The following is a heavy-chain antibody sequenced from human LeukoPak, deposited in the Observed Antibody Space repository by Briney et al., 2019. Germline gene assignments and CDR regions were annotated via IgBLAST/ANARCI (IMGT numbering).Heavy chain of an antibody. CDR2: IFASGST. J-gene: IGHJ4*02. V-gene: IGHV4-4*07. D-gene: IGHD3-22*01. CDR1: GGSISGYS. Sequence: NPSETLSLTCNVSGGSISGYSWSWIRQPAGKGLEWIGHIFASGSTNYNPSLRSRLTMSVDTSKNQFSLKLTSVTAADTAVYYCARLQYYYDSNGYYSLYYFDYWGQGTVVTVSS. CDR3: ARLQYYYDSNGYYSLYYFDY.